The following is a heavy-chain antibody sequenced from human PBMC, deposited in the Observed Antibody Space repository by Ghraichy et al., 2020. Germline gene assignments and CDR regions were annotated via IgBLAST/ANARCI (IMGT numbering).Heavy chain of an antibody. CDR2: INPNSGGT. CDR3: ATLATGDPTSTLDY. Sequence: ASVKVSCKASGYTFTGYYMHWVRQAPGQGLEWMGRINPNSGGTNYAQKFQGRVTMTRDTSISTAYMELSRLRSDDTAVYYCATLATGDPTSTLDYWGQGTLVTVSS. D-gene: IGHD7-27*01. V-gene: IGHV1-2*06. CDR1: GYTFTGYY. J-gene: IGHJ4*02.